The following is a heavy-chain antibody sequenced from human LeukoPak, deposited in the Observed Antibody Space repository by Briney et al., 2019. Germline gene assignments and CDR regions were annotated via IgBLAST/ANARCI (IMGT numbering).Heavy chain of an antibody. D-gene: IGHD1-26*01. CDR1: GGSISSSSYY. V-gene: IGHV4-39*07. CDR2: IYYSGST. Sequence: SETLSLTCTVSGGSISSSSYYWGWIRQPPGKGLEWIGSIYYSGSTYYNPSLKSRVTISVDTSKNQFSLKLSSVTAADTAVYYCARGIVGAIDYWGQGTLVTVSS. CDR3: ARGIVGAIDY. J-gene: IGHJ4*02.